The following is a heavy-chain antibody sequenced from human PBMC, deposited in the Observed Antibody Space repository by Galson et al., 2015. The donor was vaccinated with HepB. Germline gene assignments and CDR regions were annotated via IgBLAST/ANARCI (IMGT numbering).Heavy chain of an antibody. CDR2: ISYDGSNK. D-gene: IGHD3-22*01. J-gene: IGHJ6*02. CDR3: ARDPDSLHYYDSSGYSDIPNYYYYYGMDV. CDR1: GFTFSSYA. Sequence: SLRLSCAASGFTFSSYAMHWVRQAPGKGLEWVAVISYDGSNKYYADSVKGRFTISRDNSKNTLYLQMNSLRAEDTAVYYCARDPDSLHYYDSSGYSDIPNYYYYYGMDVWGQGTTVTVSS. V-gene: IGHV3-30-3*01.